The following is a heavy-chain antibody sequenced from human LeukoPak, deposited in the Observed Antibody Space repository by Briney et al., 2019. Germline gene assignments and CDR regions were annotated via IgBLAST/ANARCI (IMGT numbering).Heavy chain of an antibody. Sequence: PGGSLRLSCAASGFTFSSYSMNWVRQAPGKGLEWVSSISSSSSYIYYADSVKGRFTISRDNAKNSLYLQMNSLRAEDTAVYYCARGGYDYGGYVFKVYYYYGMDVWGQGTTVTVSS. CDR3: ARGGYDYGGYVFKVYYYYGMDV. J-gene: IGHJ6*02. CDR2: ISSSSSYI. D-gene: IGHD4-17*01. CDR1: GFTFSSYS. V-gene: IGHV3-21*04.